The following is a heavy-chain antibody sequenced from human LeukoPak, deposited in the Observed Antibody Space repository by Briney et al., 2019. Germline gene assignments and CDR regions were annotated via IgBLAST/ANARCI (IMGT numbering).Heavy chain of an antibody. Sequence: PSETLSLTCTVSGGSISSSSYYWGWIRQPPGKGLEWIGSIYYSGSTYYNPSLKSRVTISVDTSKNQFSLKLSSVTAADTAVYYCARSYYSSGWCFDYWGQGTLVTVSS. D-gene: IGHD6-19*01. CDR1: GGSISSSSYY. CDR2: IYYSGST. J-gene: IGHJ4*02. V-gene: IGHV4-39*01. CDR3: ARSYYSSGWCFDY.